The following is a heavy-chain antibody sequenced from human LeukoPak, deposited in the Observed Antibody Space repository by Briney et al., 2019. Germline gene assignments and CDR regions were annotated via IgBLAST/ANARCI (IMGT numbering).Heavy chain of an antibody. CDR1: GFTFSSYS. V-gene: IGHV3-21*01. D-gene: IGHD3-16*02. J-gene: IGHJ4*02. CDR3: ARDMITFGGVIVISIPFDY. Sequence: GGSLRLSCAASGFTFSSYSMNWVRQAPGKGLEWVSSISSSSSYIYYADSVKGRFTISRDNAKNSLYLQMNSLRAEYTAVYYCARDMITFGGVIVISIPFDYWGQGTLVTVSS. CDR2: ISSSSSYI.